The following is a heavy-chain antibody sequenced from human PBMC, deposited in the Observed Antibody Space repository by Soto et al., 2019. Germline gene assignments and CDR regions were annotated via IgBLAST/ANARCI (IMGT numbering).Heavy chain of an antibody. D-gene: IGHD6-19*01. CDR2: ISWNSGSI. CDR3: AKDAAVAGTYYYYGMDV. J-gene: IGHJ6*02. V-gene: IGHV3-9*01. Sequence: EVQMVESGGGLVQPGRSLRLSCAASGFTFDDYAMHWVWQAPGKGLEWVSGISWNSGSIGYADSVKGRFTISRDNDKNSLYLQMNSLRAEDTALYYCAKDAAVAGTYYYYGMDVWGQGTTVTVSS. CDR1: GFTFDDYA.